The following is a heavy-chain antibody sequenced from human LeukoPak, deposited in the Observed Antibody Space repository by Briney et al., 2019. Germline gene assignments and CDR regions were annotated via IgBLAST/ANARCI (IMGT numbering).Heavy chain of an antibody. D-gene: IGHD1-26*01. V-gene: IGHV3-21*01. J-gene: IGHJ3*02. CDR1: GFTFSSYS. CDR2: ISSSSRYI. Sequence: GGSLRLSCAASGFTFSSYSMNWVRQAPGKGLEWVSSISSSSRYIYYADSVKGRFTISRDNAKNSLYLQMNYLRAEDTAVYYCARDPSYRGFDAFDIWGQGTMVTVSS. CDR3: ARDPSYRGFDAFDI.